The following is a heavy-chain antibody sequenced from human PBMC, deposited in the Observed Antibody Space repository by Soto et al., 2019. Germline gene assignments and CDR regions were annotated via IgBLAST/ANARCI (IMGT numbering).Heavy chain of an antibody. Sequence: PGESLKISCKGSGYSFTSYWISWVRQMPGKGLEWMGRIDPSDSYTNYSPSFQGHVTISADKSISTAYLQWSSLKASDTAMYYCARILFGELFPDWFDPWGQGTLVTVSS. V-gene: IGHV5-10-1*01. CDR2: IDPSDSYT. J-gene: IGHJ5*02. CDR3: ARILFGELFPDWFDP. CDR1: GYSFTSYW. D-gene: IGHD3-10*02.